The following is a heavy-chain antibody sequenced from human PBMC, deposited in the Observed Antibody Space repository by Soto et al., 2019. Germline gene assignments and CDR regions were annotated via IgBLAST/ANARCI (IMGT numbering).Heavy chain of an antibody. J-gene: IGHJ3*01. CDR3: ARGARANASDL. CDR2: IYYSGST. CDR1: GGSISSYY. Sequence: QVQLQESGPGLVKPSETLSLTCTVSGGSISSYYWSWIRQPPGKGLEWIGYIYYSGSTNYNPSLKSRVTISVDTSKNQFSLKLSSVAAADTAVYYCARGARANASDLWGQGTLVTVSS. V-gene: IGHV4-59*01.